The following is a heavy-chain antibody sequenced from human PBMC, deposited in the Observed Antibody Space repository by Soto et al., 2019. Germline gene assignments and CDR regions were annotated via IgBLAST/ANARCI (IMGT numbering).Heavy chain of an antibody. Sequence: EAQLVESGGGLVQPGGSLRLSCTASGNTLNIYWMHWVRQAPGKGLVWISRINPESTTITYADSVKGRFTISRDSAKNTLYLHMNSLSAEDTGIYYCTKDTFGGRDSWGQGTLVTVSS. CDR3: TKDTFGGRDS. CDR2: INPESTTI. CDR1: GNTLNIYW. D-gene: IGHD2-15*01. V-gene: IGHV3-74*01. J-gene: IGHJ4*02.